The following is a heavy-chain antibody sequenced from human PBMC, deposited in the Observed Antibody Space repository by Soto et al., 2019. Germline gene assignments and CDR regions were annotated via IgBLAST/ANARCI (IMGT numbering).Heavy chain of an antibody. CDR1: GGSTSSYS. D-gene: IGHD2-21*02. CDR3: VSGDAWGVLLAY. V-gene: IGHV4-59*06. Sequence: PSETLSLTCTVSGGSTSSYSWSWIRLLPGRGLEWIGYIYFTGNTYYNPSLESRVTISLDTPQNQFSLELNSVPAADTAVYYCVSGDAWGVLLAYWGQGALVTVSS. CDR2: IYFTGNT. J-gene: IGHJ4*02.